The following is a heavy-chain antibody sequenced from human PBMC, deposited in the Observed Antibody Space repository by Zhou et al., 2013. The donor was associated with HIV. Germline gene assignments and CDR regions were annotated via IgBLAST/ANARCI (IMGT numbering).Heavy chain of an antibody. Sequence: QVQLVQSGAEVKKPGASVKVSCKVSGYTLTELSMHWVRQAPGKGLEWMGGFDPEDGETIYAQKFQGRVTMTEDTSTGTAYMELSSLRSEDTAVYYCAIAIGLRITLVRGIIGWFDPWGQGTLVTVSS. D-gene: IGHD3-10*01. CDR2: FDPEDGET. CDR3: AIAIGLRITLVRGIIGWFDP. CDR1: GYTLTELS. J-gene: IGHJ5*02. V-gene: IGHV1-24*01.